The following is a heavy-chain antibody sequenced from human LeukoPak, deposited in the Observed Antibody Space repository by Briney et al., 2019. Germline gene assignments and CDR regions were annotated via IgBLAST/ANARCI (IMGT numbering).Heavy chain of an antibody. D-gene: IGHD1-1*01. CDR1: GFTFSSYG. CDR3: AKDGSAYYYGMDV. CDR2: ISYDGNNK. J-gene: IGHJ6*02. Sequence: PGRSLRLSCEASGFTFSSYGMHWVRQAPGKGLEWVAVISYDGNNKYSADSVKGRFTISRDNSMTTLYLQMNSLRAEDTAVYYCAKDGSAYYYGMDVWGQGTTVTVSS. V-gene: IGHV3-30*18.